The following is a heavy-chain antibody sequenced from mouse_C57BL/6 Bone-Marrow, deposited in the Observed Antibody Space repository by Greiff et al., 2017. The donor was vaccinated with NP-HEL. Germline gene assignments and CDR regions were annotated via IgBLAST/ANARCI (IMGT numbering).Heavy chain of an antibody. V-gene: IGHV5-6*01. CDR2: ISSGGSYT. D-gene: IGHD2-1*01. J-gene: IGHJ3*01. Sequence: EVQRVESGGDLVKPGGSLKLSCAASGFTFSSYGMSWVRQTPDKRLEWVATISSGGSYTYYPDSVKGRFTISRDNAKNILYLQMSSLKSEDTAMYYCARQGDYGNYVPWFAYWGQGTLVTVSA. CDR1: GFTFSSYG. CDR3: ARQGDYGNYVPWFAY.